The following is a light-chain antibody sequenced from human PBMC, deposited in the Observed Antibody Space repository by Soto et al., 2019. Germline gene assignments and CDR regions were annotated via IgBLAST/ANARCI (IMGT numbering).Light chain of an antibody. Sequence: EIVLTQSPGTLSLSPGERATLSCRASQSLSNNYLAWYQQKPGQAPRLLIYGASSRATGIPDRFSGSGSGTDVTLTISRLEPEDFAVYYCQQYGSSPRTFGQGTKVEIK. V-gene: IGKV3-20*01. CDR1: QSLSNNY. J-gene: IGKJ1*01. CDR2: GAS. CDR3: QQYGSSPRT.